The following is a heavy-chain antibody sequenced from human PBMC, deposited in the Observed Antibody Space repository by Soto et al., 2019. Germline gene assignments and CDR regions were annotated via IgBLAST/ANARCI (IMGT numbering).Heavy chain of an antibody. Sequence: SETLSLTCTVSGGSISSSCHYWGWVRQPPGKGLEWIGTIHFSGDAYYNPSLKSRVTISVDTSKSQFSLKLNSVTAADTALYYCSRHYCSGGSCYYYGMDVWGQGTTVTVSS. CDR2: IHFSGDA. D-gene: IGHD2-15*01. CDR1: GGSISSSCHY. CDR3: SRHYCSGGSCYYYGMDV. V-gene: IGHV4-39*01. J-gene: IGHJ6*02.